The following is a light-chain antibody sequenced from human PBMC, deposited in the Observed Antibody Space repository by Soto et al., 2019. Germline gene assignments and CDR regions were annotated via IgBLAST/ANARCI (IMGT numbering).Light chain of an antibody. CDR1: QGVSTW. CDR3: QQHYDFRT. CDR2: EAS. Sequence: IQMTQSPSTLSGSVGDRVTITCRASQGVSTWLAWYQHKPGQAPKLLIYEASKLQSGVPSRFSASGSVRDFTLTITSLQPEDSATYYCQQHYDFRTFGQGTKVEI. V-gene: IGKV1-5*03. J-gene: IGKJ1*01.